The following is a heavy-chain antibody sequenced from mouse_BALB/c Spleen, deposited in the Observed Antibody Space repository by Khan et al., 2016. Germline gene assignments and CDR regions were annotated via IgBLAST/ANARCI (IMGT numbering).Heavy chain of an antibody. J-gene: IGHJ2*01. V-gene: IGHV5-4*02. CDR1: GFTFSDYY. D-gene: IGHD2-14*01. Sequence: QLVESGGGLVKPGGSLKLSCAASGFTFSDYYMYWVRQTPEKRLEWVATISDGGSYTYYPDSVKGRFTISRDTAKNTLYLQMSSLNPEDTAMYYCARARYDYFDYWGQGTTLTVSS. CDR2: ISDGGSYT. CDR3: ARARYDYFDY.